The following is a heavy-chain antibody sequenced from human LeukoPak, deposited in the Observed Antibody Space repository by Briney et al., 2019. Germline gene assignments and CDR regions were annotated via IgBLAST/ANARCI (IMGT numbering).Heavy chain of an antibody. D-gene: IGHD2-2*01. CDR3: ARSRGGIVVVPAAIRGYYYGMDV. V-gene: IGHV1-69*06. CDR1: GGTFISYA. CDR2: IIPIFGTA. Sequence: SVKVSCKASGGTFISYAISWVRQAPGQGLEWMGGIIPIFGTANYAQKFQGRVTITADKSTSTAYMELSSLRSEDTAVYYCARSRGGIVVVPAAIRGYYYGMDVWGKGTTVTVS. J-gene: IGHJ6*04.